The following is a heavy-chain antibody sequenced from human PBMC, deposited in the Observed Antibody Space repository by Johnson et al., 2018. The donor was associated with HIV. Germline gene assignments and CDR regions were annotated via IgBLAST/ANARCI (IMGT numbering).Heavy chain of an antibody. D-gene: IGHD6-19*01. CDR1: GFTFSNYA. Sequence: VQLVESGGGVVQPGGSLRLSCAASGFTFSNYAMHWVRQAPGKGLEWVAVIWYNGSKKYYADSVKGRFTISRDNSKNTLYLQMNSLRAEDTAVYYCAKRRVAGDDAFDVWGQGTMVTVSS. CDR3: AKRRVAGDDAFDV. J-gene: IGHJ3*01. V-gene: IGHV3-30*02. CDR2: IWYNGSKK.